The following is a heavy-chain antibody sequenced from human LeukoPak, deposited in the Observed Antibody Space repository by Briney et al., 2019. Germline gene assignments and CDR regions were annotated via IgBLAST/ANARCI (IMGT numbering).Heavy chain of an antibody. D-gene: IGHD4-23*01. J-gene: IGHJ4*02. CDR1: GFTFSSYA. V-gene: IGHV3-64D*09. CDR2: ISSNGGST. CDR3: VKEQSTTVVSHFDY. Sequence: PGGSLRLSCSASGFTFSSYAMHWVRQAPGKGLEYVSAISSNGGSTYYADSVKGRFTISRDNSKNTLYLQMSSLRAEDTAVYYCVKEQSTTVVSHFDYWGQGTLVTVSS.